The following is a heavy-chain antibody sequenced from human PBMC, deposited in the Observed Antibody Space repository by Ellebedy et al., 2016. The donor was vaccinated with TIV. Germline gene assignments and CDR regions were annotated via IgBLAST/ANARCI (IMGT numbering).Heavy chain of an antibody. J-gene: IGHJ5*02. V-gene: IGHV4-39*07. CDR3: ARSHRGGQFLVPNWFDP. CDR1: GGPVRDSSCY. D-gene: IGHD6-19*01. CDR2: IYYGGST. Sequence: SETLSLTCTVSGGPVRDSSCYWGWLRQPPGKGLEWIGSIYYGGSTNYNPSLKSRVSVSVDNSKNQFSLNLTSVTAADTAVYYCARSHRGGQFLVPNWFDPWGQGTLVTVSS.